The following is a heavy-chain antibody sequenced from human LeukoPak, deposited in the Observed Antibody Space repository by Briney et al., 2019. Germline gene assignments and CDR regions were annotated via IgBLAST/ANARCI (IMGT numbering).Heavy chain of an antibody. CDR1: GVSFSTFW. CDR2: IKHDGSEE. V-gene: IGHV3-7*01. D-gene: IGHD3-10*01. CDR3: VKPYYFSSGSLN. J-gene: IGHJ4*02. Sequence: GGSLRRSCDASGVSFSTFWKSWARQAPGKGLEWVATIKHDGSEEYYMDSVKGRFIVSRDNAKNSLLLQMNNLRVEDTAFYYCVKPYYFSSGSLNWGQGTLVTVYS.